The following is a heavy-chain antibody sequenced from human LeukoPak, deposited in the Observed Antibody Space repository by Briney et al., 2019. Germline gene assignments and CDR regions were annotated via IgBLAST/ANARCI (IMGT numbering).Heavy chain of an antibody. J-gene: IGHJ4*02. CDR2: ISGSGGST. CDR1: GFTFSSYA. V-gene: IGHV3-23*01. CDR3: AKGVRYFDWLRTFDY. Sequence: GGSLRLSCAAPGFTFSSYAMSWVRQAPGKGLEWVSAISGSGGSTYYADSVKGRFTISRDNSKNTLYLQMNSLRAEDTAVYYCAKGVRYFDWLRTFDYWGQGTLVTVSS. D-gene: IGHD3-9*01.